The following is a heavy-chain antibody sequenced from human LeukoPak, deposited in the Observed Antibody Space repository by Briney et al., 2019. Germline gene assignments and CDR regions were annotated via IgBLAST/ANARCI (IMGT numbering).Heavy chain of an antibody. D-gene: IGHD3-22*01. V-gene: IGHV3-23*01. CDR2: ISGSGGST. J-gene: IGHJ4*02. CDR1: GFTFSSYA. Sequence: GGSLRLSCAASGFTFSSYAMSWVRQAPGKGLEWVSAISGSGGSTYYADSVKGRFTISRDNSKDTLYLQMNSLRAEDTAVYYCAKVKYYYDSSGYYYDYWGQGTLVTVSS. CDR3: AKVKYYYDSSGYYYDY.